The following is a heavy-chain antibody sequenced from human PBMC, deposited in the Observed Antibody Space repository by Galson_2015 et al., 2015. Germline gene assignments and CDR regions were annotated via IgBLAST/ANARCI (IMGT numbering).Heavy chain of an antibody. CDR2: IIPIFGTA. V-gene: IGHV1-69*13. J-gene: IGHJ6*02. CDR3: AREERYGGNAHYYYGMDV. Sequence: SVKVSCKASGGTFSSYAISWVRQAPGQGLEWMGGIIPIFGTANYAQKFQGRVTITADESTSTAYMELSSLRSEDTAVYYCAREERYGGNAHYYYGMDVLGQGTTVTVSS. CDR1: GGTFSSYA. D-gene: IGHD4/OR15-4a*01.